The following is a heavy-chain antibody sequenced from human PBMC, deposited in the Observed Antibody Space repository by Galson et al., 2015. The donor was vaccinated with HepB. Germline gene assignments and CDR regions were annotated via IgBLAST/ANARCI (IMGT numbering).Heavy chain of an antibody. J-gene: IGHJ6*03. V-gene: IGHV1-2*06. CDR3: ARDSDMDV. Sequence: SVKVSCKASGFMFTGYYLHWVRQVPGQRLEWMGRINPDGGATDSAQRFHDRVTLTSDTSINTAYMELRSLRPDDTAVYFCARDSDMDVWGTGTTVIVSS. CDR2: INPDGGAT. CDR1: GFMFTGYY.